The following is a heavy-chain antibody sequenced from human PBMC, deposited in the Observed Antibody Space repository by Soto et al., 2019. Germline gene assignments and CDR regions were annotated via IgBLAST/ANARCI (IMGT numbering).Heavy chain of an antibody. V-gene: IGHV3-48*02. D-gene: IGHD3-10*01. CDR2: IIISSDQK. CDR1: GFSFSNHH. Sequence: EVQLVEFGGGLVQPGGSLRLSCVGSGFSFSNHHMNWIRQAPGKGLEWVSYIIISSDQKYYADYVRCRFTVSRDNAKNSLYLQMNSLRDEDTAVYYCARDIWEYGSNWFDPWGQGTLVTVSS. CDR3: ARDIWEYGSNWFDP. J-gene: IGHJ5*02.